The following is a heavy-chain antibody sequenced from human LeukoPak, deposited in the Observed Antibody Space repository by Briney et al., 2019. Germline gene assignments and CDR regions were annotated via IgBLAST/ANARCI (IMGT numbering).Heavy chain of an antibody. CDR1: GFTFSSYS. V-gene: IGHV3-48*04. D-gene: IGHD5-24*01. CDR3: ARGSMRMATAGLADY. Sequence: GGSLRLSCAASGFTFSSYSMNWVRQAPGKGLEWVSYISSSSSTIYYADSVKGRFTISRDNPKNSLYLQMNSLRAEDTAVYYCARGSMRMATAGLADYWGQGTLVTVSS. CDR2: ISSSSSTI. J-gene: IGHJ4*02.